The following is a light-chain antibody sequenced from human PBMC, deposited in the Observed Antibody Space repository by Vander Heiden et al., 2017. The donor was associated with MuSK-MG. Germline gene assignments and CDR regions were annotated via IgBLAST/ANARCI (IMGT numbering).Light chain of an antibody. CDR2: KAS. Sequence: DIQMTQSPSTLSASEGDRVTITCRASQSISSWLAWYQQKPGKAPKLLIYKASSLESGVPSRFSGSGSGTEFTLTISSLQPDDFATYYCQQYNSYLFIFGPGTKVDIK. V-gene: IGKV1-5*03. J-gene: IGKJ3*01. CDR3: QQYNSYLFI. CDR1: QSISSW.